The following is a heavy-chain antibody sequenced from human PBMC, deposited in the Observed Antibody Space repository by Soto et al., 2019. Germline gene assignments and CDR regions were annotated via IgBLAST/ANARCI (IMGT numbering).Heavy chain of an antibody. CDR1: GYMFNNYG. Sequence: VQLVQSGAELKNPGASVKVSCKASGYMFNNYGMSWVRQAPGQGLEWMGWVRADNGDTDYAQKSQGRVTMTTDTSTSTAYMELRSLRSDDTAMYYCARDRSSSDVWGQGTMVTVSS. J-gene: IGHJ3*01. V-gene: IGHV1-18*01. CDR3: ARDRSSSDV. CDR2: VRADNGDT.